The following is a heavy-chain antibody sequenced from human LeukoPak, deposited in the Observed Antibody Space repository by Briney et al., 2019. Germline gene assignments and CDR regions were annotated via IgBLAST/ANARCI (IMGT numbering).Heavy chain of an antibody. CDR3: ARGRWELGKTAFDI. CDR1: GGSISSGSYY. J-gene: IGHJ3*02. V-gene: IGHV4-39*07. CDR2: IYYSGST. Sequence: PSETLSLTCTVSGGSISSGSYYWGWIRQPPGKGLEWIGSIYYSGSTYYNPSLKSRVTISVDTSKNQFSLKLSSVTAADTAVYYCARGRWELGKTAFDIWGQGTMVTVSS. D-gene: IGHD1-26*01.